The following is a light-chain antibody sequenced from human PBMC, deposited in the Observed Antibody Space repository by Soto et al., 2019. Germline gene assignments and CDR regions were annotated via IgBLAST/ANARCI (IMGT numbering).Light chain of an antibody. J-gene: IGKJ1*01. V-gene: IGKV1-39*01. CDR3: QQGYGMPRT. Sequence: DIQMTQSPSSLSASVGDRVTITCRASQSISNYLNWYQQKPGKAPKLLMFAASSLQSGVPSRFSGGGPGTDFTLTISSLQPEDFAAYYCQQGYGMPRTFGQGTKAEIK. CDR2: AAS. CDR1: QSISNY.